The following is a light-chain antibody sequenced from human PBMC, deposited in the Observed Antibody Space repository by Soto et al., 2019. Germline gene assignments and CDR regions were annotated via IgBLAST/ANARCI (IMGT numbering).Light chain of an antibody. CDR2: GAL. V-gene: IGKV3-20*01. CDR1: QTVSSRF. CDR3: QQYATSPLT. Sequence: EIVLTQSPGPLSLSPGERATLSCRASQTVSSRFLAWYQQKPGQAPRLLIYGALSRATGIPDRFSGSWSGTDCTLTISRLEPEDVALYYCQQYATSPLTLGGGTKVDIK. J-gene: IGKJ4*01.